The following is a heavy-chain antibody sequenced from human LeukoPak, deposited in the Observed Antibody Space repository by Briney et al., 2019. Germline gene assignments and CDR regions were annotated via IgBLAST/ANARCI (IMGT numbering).Heavy chain of an antibody. CDR3: ARDRRSSGKNWFDP. Sequence: GASVKVSCKASGYTFTSYYMHWVRQAPGQGLEWMGWINPNSGGTNYAQKFQGRVTMTRDTSISTAYMELSRLRSDDTAVYYCARDRRSSGKNWFDPWGQGTLVTVSS. CDR2: INPNSGGT. V-gene: IGHV1-2*02. D-gene: IGHD3-10*01. CDR1: GYTFTSYY. J-gene: IGHJ5*02.